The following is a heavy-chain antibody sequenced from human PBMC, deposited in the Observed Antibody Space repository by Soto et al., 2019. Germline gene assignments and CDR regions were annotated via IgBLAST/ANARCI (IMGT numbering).Heavy chain of an antibody. D-gene: IGHD3-10*01. J-gene: IGHJ6*02. V-gene: IGHV3-23*01. CDR2: ISGSGGST. CDR1: GFTFDDYT. CDR3: AKGNGPGAYYYYGMDV. Sequence: PGGSLRLSCAASGFTFDDYTMHWVRQAPGKGLEWVSAISGSGGSTYYADSVKGRFTISRDNSKNTLYLQMNSLRAEDTAVYYCAKGNGPGAYYYYGMDVWGQGTTVTVSS.